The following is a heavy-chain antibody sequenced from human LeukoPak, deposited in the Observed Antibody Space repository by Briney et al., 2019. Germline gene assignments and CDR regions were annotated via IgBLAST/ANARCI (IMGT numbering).Heavy chain of an antibody. J-gene: IGHJ3*02. Sequence: ASVKVSCKASGYTFTSYGISWVRPAPGQGLEWMGWISAYNGNTNYAQKLQGRVTMTTDTSTSTAYMELRSLRSDDTAVYYCARAPLSIVVVPAANAFDIWGQGTMVTVSS. V-gene: IGHV1-18*04. D-gene: IGHD2-2*01. CDR2: ISAYNGNT. CDR1: GYTFTSYG. CDR3: ARAPLSIVVVPAANAFDI.